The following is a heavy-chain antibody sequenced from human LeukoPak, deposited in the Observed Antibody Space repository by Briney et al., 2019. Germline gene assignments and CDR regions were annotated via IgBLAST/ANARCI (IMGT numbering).Heavy chain of an antibody. CDR3: ARHAATWNPFFDY. Sequence: PSETLSLTCTVSGGSISSSSYYWGWIRQPPGKGLEWIGSIYYSGSTYYNPSLKSRVTISVDASKNHFSLKLSSVTAADTAVYYCARHAATWNPFFDYWGQGTLITVSS. V-gene: IGHV4-39*01. J-gene: IGHJ4*02. CDR2: IYYSGST. CDR1: GGSISSSSYY. D-gene: IGHD6-25*01.